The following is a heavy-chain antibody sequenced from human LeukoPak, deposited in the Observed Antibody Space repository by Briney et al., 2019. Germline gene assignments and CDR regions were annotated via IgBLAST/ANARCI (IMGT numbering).Heavy chain of an antibody. J-gene: IGHJ5*02. CDR1: GGSISSYY. D-gene: IGHD3-16*01. Sequence: SETLSLTCTVSGGSISSYYWSWIRQPPGKGLEWIGYIYYSGSTNYNPSLKSRVTISVDTSKNQFSLKLSSVTAADTAVYYCARESPGGSNWFDPWGQGTLVTVSS. V-gene: IGHV4-59*01. CDR3: ARESPGGSNWFDP. CDR2: IYYSGST.